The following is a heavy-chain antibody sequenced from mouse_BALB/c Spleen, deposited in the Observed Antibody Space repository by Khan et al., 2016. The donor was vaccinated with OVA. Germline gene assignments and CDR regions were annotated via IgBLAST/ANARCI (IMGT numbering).Heavy chain of an antibody. Sequence: EVELVESGPDLVKPGASVKLSCKASGYSFTGYYIHWVKQSHGKSLEWIGRVNPNNGGTSYNQKFKGKAILTVDKSSNTAYMELRNLTSEDSAVYSCAIYHGNFDVGGAGTTVTVSS. CDR3: AIYHGNFDV. CDR2: VNPNNGGT. J-gene: IGHJ1*01. V-gene: IGHV1-26*01. CDR1: GYSFTGYY.